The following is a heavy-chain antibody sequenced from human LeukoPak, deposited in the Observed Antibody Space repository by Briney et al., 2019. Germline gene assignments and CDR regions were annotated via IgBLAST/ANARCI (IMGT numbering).Heavy chain of an antibody. CDR2: ISSSGSTI. V-gene: IGHV3-11*04. CDR3: ARLAPDLYSSSWYRGYFDY. CDR1: GFTFSDYY. J-gene: IGHJ4*02. D-gene: IGHD6-13*01. Sequence: PGGSLRLSCAASGFTFSDYYMSWIRQAPGKGLEWVSDISSSGSTIYYADSVKGRFTISRDNAKNSLYLQMISLRAEDTAVYYCARLAPDLYSSSWYRGYFDYWGQGTLVTVSS.